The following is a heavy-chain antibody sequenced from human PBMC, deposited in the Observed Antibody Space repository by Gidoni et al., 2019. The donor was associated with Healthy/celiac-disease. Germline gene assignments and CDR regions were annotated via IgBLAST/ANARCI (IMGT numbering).Heavy chain of an antibody. D-gene: IGHD6-19*01. CDR3: TRDTRPAVAGTGDY. CDR2: IRSKAYGGTT. Sequence: EVQLVESGGGLVQPGRSLRLSCTASGFTFGDYAMSWVRQAPGKGLEWVGFIRSKAYGGTTEYAASVKGRFTISRDDSKSIAYLQMNSLKTEDTAVYYCTRDTRPAVAGTGDYWGQGTLVTVSS. J-gene: IGHJ4*02. V-gene: IGHV3-49*04. CDR1: GFTFGDYA.